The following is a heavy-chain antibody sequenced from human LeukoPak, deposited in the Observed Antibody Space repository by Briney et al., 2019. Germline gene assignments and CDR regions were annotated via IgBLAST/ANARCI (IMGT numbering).Heavy chain of an antibody. V-gene: IGHV3-21*01. Sequence: GGSLRLSCAASGFTFSSYSMNWVRQAPGKGLEWVSSISSSSSYIYYADSVKGRFTISRDNAKNSLYLQMNSPRAEDTAVYYCARDGSSSGWYYFDYWGQGTLVTVSS. J-gene: IGHJ4*02. D-gene: IGHD6-19*01. CDR3: ARDGSSSGWYYFDY. CDR2: ISSSSSYI. CDR1: GFTFSSYS.